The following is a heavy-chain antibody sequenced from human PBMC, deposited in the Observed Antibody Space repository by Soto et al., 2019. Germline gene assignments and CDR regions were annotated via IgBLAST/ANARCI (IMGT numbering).Heavy chain of an antibody. J-gene: IGHJ4*02. CDR2: IIHTGTNA. CDR1: GFSFSDYS. CDR3: ARARGNDWYSDY. D-gene: IGHD2-21*02. V-gene: IGHV3-21*01. Sequence: GGSLRLSCTASGFSFSDYSFNWVRQAPGKGLEWVSSIIHTGTNAYYADSVKGRFTISKDSADNSLILQMTSLRAEDTAVYHCARARGNDWYSDYWGQGTLVTVSS.